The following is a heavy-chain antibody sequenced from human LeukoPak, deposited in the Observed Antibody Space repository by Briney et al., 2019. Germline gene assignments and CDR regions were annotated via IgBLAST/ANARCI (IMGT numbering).Heavy chain of an antibody. D-gene: IGHD3-3*01. CDR2: IYYSGST. V-gene: IGHV4-59*12. J-gene: IGHJ4*02. CDR3: ARDGGGTWYYDFWSGYLSYFDY. Sequence: PSETLSLTCTVSGGSISSYYWSWIRQPPGKGLEWIGYIYYSGSTNYNPSLKSRVTISVDTSKNQFSLKLSSVTAADTAVYYCARDGGGTWYYDFWSGYLSYFDYWGQGTLVTVSS. CDR1: GGSISSYY.